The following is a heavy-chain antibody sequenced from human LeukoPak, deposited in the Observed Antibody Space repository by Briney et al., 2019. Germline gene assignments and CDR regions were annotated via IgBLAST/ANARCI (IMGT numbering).Heavy chain of an antibody. Sequence: PGGSLRLSCAASGFTFSSYAMHWVRQAPGKGLEWVAVISYGGSNKYYADSVKGRFTISRDNSKNTLYLQMNRLRAEDTAVYYCARGQHRVTYSDDAFDIWGQGTMVTFS. D-gene: IGHD4-11*01. CDR1: GFTFSSYA. J-gene: IGHJ3*02. CDR3: ARGQHRVTYSDDAFDI. CDR2: ISYGGSNK. V-gene: IGHV3-30*04.